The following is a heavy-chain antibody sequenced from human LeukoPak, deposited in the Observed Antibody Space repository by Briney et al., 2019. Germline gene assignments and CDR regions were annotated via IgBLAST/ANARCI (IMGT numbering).Heavy chain of an antibody. D-gene: IGHD3-16*02. CDR1: GFTFSSYA. J-gene: IGHJ4*02. CDR2: ISYDGSNK. Sequence: PGGSLRLSCAASGFTFSSYAMHWVRQAPGKGLEWVAVISYDGSNKYYADSVKGRFTISRDNSKNTLYLQMNSLRAEDTAVYYCARDVGLWGSYRYTPGYWGQGTLVTVSS. V-gene: IGHV3-30-3*01. CDR3: ARDVGLWGSYRYTPGY.